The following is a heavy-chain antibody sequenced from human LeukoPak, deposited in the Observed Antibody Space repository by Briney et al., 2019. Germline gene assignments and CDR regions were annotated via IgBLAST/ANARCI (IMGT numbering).Heavy chain of an antibody. J-gene: IGHJ4*02. V-gene: IGHV3-21*05. D-gene: IGHD3-10*01. CDR3: ARDREVRGVIPD. CDR2: ISSSSSYT. Sequence: GGSLRLSCTASGFTLSSYSMNWVRQAPGKGLEWVSYISSSSSYTNYADSVKGRFTISRDNAKNSLYLQMNSLRAEDTAVYYCARDREVRGVIPDWGQGTLVTVSS. CDR1: GFTLSSYS.